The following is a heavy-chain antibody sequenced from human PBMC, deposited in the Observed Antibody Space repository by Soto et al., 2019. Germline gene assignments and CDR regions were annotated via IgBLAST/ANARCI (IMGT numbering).Heavy chain of an antibody. CDR3: ARTCSGGSCHSAY. CDR1: GYTFTNYG. J-gene: IGHJ4*02. CDR2: ISPFTGDT. D-gene: IGHD2-15*01. Sequence: ASVKVSCKASGYTFTNYGINWVRQAPGQGLEWMGWISPFTGDTHYTQSLQGRITMTTDTSTSTAYMELRSLRSADTAVYYCARTCSGGSCHSAYCVQGNRVTVSS. V-gene: IGHV1-18*04.